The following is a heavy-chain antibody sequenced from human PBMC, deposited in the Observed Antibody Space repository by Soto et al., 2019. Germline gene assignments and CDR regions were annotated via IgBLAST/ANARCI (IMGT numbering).Heavy chain of an antibody. J-gene: IGHJ4*02. CDR3: ARNNFPYDY. CDR2: IDPKNGDT. CDR1: GYTFTGKH. Sequence: QVQLVQSGAEVKKPGASVKVSCKTSGYTFTGKHMHWVRQAPGEGLEWMGRIDPKNGDTAYAQGFQGRVTMTSDTFLKQAYMELTSLKSDDKAMEYCARNNFPYDYWGQGTLITVSS. D-gene: IGHD1-20*01. V-gene: IGHV1-2*06.